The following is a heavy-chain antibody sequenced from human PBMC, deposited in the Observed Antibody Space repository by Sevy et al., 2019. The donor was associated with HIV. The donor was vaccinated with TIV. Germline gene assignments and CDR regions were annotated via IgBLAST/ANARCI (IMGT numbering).Heavy chain of an antibody. Sequence: ASVKVSCKASGYTFTIYGISWVRQAPEQGLEWMGWISAYSGNTNYAQNLQGRDTMTTDTSTTTAYMELRSLRFDDTAVYYCARTSVYGSRNYFGYWGQGTLVSGSS. D-gene: IGHD3-10*01. V-gene: IGHV1-18*01. J-gene: IGHJ4*02. CDR1: GYTFTIYG. CDR3: ARTSVYGSRNYFGY. CDR2: ISAYSGNT.